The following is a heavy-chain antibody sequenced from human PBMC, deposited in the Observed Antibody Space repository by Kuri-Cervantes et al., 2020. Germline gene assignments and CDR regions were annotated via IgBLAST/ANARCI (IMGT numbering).Heavy chain of an antibody. V-gene: IGHV4-39*01. J-gene: IGHJ4*02. CDR2: IYYSGST. CDR3: ASLSYGDYTYYFDY. CDR1: GGSISSSSYY. Sequence: SETLSLTCTVSGGSISSSSYYWGWIRQPPGKGLEWIGSIYYSGSTYYNPSLKSRVTISVDTSKNQFSLKLSSVTAADTAVYYCASLSYGDYTYYFDYWGQGTLVTGSS. D-gene: IGHD4-17*01.